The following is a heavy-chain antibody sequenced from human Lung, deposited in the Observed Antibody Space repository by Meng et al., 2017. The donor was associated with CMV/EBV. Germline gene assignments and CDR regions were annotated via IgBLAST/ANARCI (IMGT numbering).Heavy chain of an antibody. CDR2: IQYVGSNK. J-gene: IGHJ6*02. CDR3: EKDRGRWWWGYYGMDI. CDR1: GFAFNSYG. Sequence: GGSXRLSCEASGFAFNSYGMHWVRQAPGKGLAWVAFIQYVGSNKYYADSVKARFTITRRNFKNTLYVQKNNLRTEDTAGYYCEKDRGRWWWGYYGMDIWGQGXTVTVSS. D-gene: IGHD2-21*01. V-gene: IGHV3-30*02.